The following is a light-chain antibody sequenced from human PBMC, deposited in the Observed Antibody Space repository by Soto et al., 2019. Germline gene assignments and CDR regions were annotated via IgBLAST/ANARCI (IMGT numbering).Light chain of an antibody. CDR2: GAS. CDR1: QSVSSSY. J-gene: IGKJ4*01. CDR3: QQYKNWPPLA. V-gene: IGKV3-15*01. Sequence: VFTRCSGHRSWSIGKRATLSGGASQSVSSSYLAWYQQKPGQAPRLLIYGASTRATGIPDRFSGSGSGTEFTHTISSLQSEDFAVYYCQQYKNWPPLAFGGGTKVDIK.